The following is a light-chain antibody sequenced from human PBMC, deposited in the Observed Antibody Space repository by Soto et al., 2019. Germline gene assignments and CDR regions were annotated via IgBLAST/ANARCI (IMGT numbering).Light chain of an antibody. CDR1: QSVTYTY. CDR3: QQYGSSPPLT. J-gene: IGKJ4*01. V-gene: IGKV3-20*01. Sequence: EIVLTQSPGTLSLSPGERATLSCRASQSVTYTYLAWYQQKPGQAPMLLIYGASSRATGVPDRFSGSGSGTDFTITISRLEPEDFAVYYCQQYGSSPPLTFGGGTKVQIK. CDR2: GAS.